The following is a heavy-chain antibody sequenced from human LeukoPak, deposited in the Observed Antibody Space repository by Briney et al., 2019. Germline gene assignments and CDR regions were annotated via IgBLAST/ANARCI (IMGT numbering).Heavy chain of an antibody. CDR3: ARSGSSGFDY. Sequence: SVKVSCKASGGTFSSYAISWVRQAPGQGLEWMGRIIPIFGTANYAQKFQGRVTITTDESTSTVYMELSSLRSEDTAVYYCARSGSSGFDYWGQGTLVTVSS. D-gene: IGHD3-22*01. CDR1: GGTFSSYA. J-gene: IGHJ4*02. V-gene: IGHV1-69*05. CDR2: IIPIFGTA.